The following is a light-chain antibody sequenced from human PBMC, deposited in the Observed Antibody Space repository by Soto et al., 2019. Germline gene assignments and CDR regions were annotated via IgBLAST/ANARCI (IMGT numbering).Light chain of an antibody. CDR2: EVS. CDR1: SSDVGGYHY. Sequence: QSALTQPASVSGSPGQSITISCTGTSSDVGGYHYVSWYQQHPGKAPKLMIYEVSNRPSGVSHRFSGSKSGNTASLTISGLQTEDEADYYCSSFSSITREVFGGGTKVTVL. V-gene: IGLV2-14*01. CDR3: SSFSSITREV. J-gene: IGLJ2*01.